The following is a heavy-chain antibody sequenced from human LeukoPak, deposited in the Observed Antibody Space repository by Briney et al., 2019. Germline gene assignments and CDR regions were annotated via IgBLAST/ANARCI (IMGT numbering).Heavy chain of an antibody. Sequence: GGSLRLSCAASGFTFSSYAMHWVRQAPGKGLEWVAVISYDGSNKYYADSVKGRFTISRDNSKNTLYLQMNSLRAEDTAVYYCVGQAAAYWWGQGTLVTVSS. CDR1: GFTFSSYA. CDR3: VGQAAAYW. J-gene: IGHJ4*02. CDR2: ISYDGSNK. V-gene: IGHV3-30-3*01. D-gene: IGHD6-13*01.